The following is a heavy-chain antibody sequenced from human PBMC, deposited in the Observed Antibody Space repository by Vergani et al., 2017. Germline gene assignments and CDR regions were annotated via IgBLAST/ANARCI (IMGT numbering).Heavy chain of an antibody. CDR3: VRGVIIILDSDAFDI. D-gene: IGHD3-10*01. V-gene: IGHV3-9*01. J-gene: IGHJ3*02. CDR2: ISWNSGSI. Sequence: EVQLVESGGGLVQPGRSLRLSCAASGFTFDDYAMHWVRQAPGKGLEWVSGISWNSGSIGYADSVKGRFTISRDNAKNSLYLQMNSLRAEDTALYYCVRGVIIILDSDAFDIWGQGTMVTVSS. CDR1: GFTFDDYA.